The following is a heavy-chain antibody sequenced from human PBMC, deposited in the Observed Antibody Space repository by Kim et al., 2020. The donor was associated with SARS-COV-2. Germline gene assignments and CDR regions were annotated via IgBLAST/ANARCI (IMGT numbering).Heavy chain of an antibody. J-gene: IGHJ4*02. CDR1: GGSISSYY. CDR3: ARDVTVSYFDY. V-gene: IGHV4-59*01. Sequence: SETLSLTYTVSGGSISSYYWSWIRQPPGKGLEWIGYIYYSGSTNYNPSLKSRVTISVDTSKNQFSLKLSSVTAADTAVYYCARDVTVSYFDYWGQGTLVTVSS. D-gene: IGHD4-4*01. CDR2: IYYSGST.